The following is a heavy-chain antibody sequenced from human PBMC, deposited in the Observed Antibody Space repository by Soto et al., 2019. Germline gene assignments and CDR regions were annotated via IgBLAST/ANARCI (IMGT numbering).Heavy chain of an antibody. Sequence: GESLKISCKGSGYSFTSYWISWVRQMPGKGLEWMGRIDPSDSYTNYSPSFQGHVTISADKSISTAYLQWSSLKASDTAMYYCARSSYHDYVWGSYRHPDYWGQGTLVTVSS. CDR3: ARSSYHDYVWGSYRHPDY. D-gene: IGHD3-16*02. CDR2: IDPSDSYT. J-gene: IGHJ4*02. CDR1: GYSFTSYW. V-gene: IGHV5-10-1*01.